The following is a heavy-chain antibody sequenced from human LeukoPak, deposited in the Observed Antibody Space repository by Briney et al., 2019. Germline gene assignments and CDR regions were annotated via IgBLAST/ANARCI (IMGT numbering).Heavy chain of an antibody. D-gene: IGHD3-22*01. J-gene: IGHJ4*02. CDR1: GFTFSSYA. Sequence: GGSLRLSCAASGFTFSSYAMSWVRQAPGKGLEWVSAISGSGGSTYYADSMKGRFTISRDNSKNTLYLQMNSLRAEDTAVYYCAKPSRITMISYYFDYWGQGTLVTVSS. CDR3: AKPSRITMISYYFDY. CDR2: ISGSGGST. V-gene: IGHV3-23*01.